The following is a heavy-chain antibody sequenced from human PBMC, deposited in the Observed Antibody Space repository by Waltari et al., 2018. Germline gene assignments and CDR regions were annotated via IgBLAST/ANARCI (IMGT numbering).Heavy chain of an antibody. CDR1: GGSFSGYH. D-gene: IGHD6-13*01. Sequence: QVQLQQWGAGLLRPSEPLSLTCGVNGGSFSGYHWTWFRQSPGRGLEWIGEVNHDGNTNYNPSLKSRVTILVDMSKNQFFLKLTSVTAAETAVYYCARRTAASGHWYFDLWGRGTLVTVSS. CDR2: VNHDGNT. CDR3: ARRTAASGHWYFDL. J-gene: IGHJ2*01. V-gene: IGHV4-34*02.